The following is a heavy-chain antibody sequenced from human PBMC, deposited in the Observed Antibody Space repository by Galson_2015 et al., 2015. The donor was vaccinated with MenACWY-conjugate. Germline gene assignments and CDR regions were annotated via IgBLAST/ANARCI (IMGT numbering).Heavy chain of an antibody. CDR2: IKYDGSKQ. V-gene: IGHV3-7*01. CDR1: GFTFSTYW. D-gene: IGHD3-3*02. CDR3: VRPIMTFVAVRSLDN. J-gene: IGHJ4*02. Sequence: SLRLSCAASGFTFSTYWMTWVRQPPGKGLDWVASIKYDGSKQYYEDSVRGRFTISRDNAENSVFLQMNSLRPEDTAVYFCVRPIMTFVAVRSLDNWGQGTVVTVSS.